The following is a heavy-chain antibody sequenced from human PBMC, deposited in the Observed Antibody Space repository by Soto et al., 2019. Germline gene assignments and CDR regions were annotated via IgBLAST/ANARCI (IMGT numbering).Heavy chain of an antibody. J-gene: IGHJ4*02. D-gene: IGHD2-2*02. Sequence: QITLKESGPPRVKPTQTLTLTCTFSGFSLSTSGVGVGWIRQPPGKALEWLALIYWDDDKRYSPSLKSRLTITKDTSKNQVVLTMTNMDPVDTATYYCAHSGDCSSTSCYTDFDYWGQGTLVTVSS. CDR1: GFSLSTSGVG. V-gene: IGHV2-5*02. CDR2: IYWDDDK. CDR3: AHSGDCSSTSCYTDFDY.